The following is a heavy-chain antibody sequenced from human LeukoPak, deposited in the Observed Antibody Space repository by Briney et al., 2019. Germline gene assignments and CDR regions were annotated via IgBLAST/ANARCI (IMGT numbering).Heavy chain of an antibody. CDR3: ARGYHCSGGSCYYFDY. CDR1: GGSISSGGYY. D-gene: IGHD2-15*01. J-gene: IGHJ4*02. CDR2: IYYSGST. Sequence: PSETLSLTCTVSGGSISSGGYYWSWIRQHPGKGLEWIGYIYYSGSTYYNPSLKSRVTISVDTSKNQFSLKLSSVTAADTAVYYCARGYHCSGGSCYYFDYCGQGTLVTVSS. V-gene: IGHV4-31*03.